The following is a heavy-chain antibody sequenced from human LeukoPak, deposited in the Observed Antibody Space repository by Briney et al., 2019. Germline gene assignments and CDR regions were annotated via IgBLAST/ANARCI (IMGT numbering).Heavy chain of an antibody. D-gene: IGHD3-3*01. CDR3: ARGDFWSGYYRAGDAFDI. CDR2: IIPIFVAA. Sequence: ASVKVSCKASGGTFSSYAISWVRQAPGQGLKWMGGIIPIFVAANYAQKFPGRVTITTDESTSTAYMELSSLRSEDTAVYYCARGDFWSGYYRAGDAFDIWGQGTMVTVSS. CDR1: GGTFSSYA. J-gene: IGHJ3*02. V-gene: IGHV1-69*05.